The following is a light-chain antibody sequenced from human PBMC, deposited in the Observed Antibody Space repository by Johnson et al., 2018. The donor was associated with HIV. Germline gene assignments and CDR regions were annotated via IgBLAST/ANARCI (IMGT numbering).Light chain of an antibody. J-gene: IGLJ1*01. V-gene: IGLV1-51*01. CDR3: GTWDTSLSAGV. Sequence: QSVLTQPPSVSAAPGQKVTISCSGSSSNIGNNYVSWYQQLPGTAHKLLIYDNNKRPSGIPDRFSGSQSGTSATLGITGLQNGDEADYYCGTWDTSLSAGVFGTGTKVTVL. CDR2: DNN. CDR1: SSNIGNNY.